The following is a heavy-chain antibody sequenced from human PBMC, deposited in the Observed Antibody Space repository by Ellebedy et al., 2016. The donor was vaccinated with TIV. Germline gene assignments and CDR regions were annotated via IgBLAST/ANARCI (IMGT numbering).Heavy chain of an antibody. CDR2: IYHSGST. V-gene: IGHV4-38-2*02. D-gene: IGHD3-22*01. CDR1: GYSISSGYY. J-gene: IGHJ4*02. Sequence: MPSETLSLTCTVSGYSISSGYYWGWIRQPPGKGLEWIGSIYHSGSTYYNPSLKSRVTISVDTSKNQFSLKLSSVTAADTAVYYCARVASSGYYRLYDYWGQGTLVTVSS. CDR3: ARVASSGYYRLYDY.